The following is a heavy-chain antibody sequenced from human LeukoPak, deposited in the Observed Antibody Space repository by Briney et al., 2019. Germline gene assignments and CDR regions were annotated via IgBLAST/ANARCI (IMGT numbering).Heavy chain of an antibody. CDR2: INHSGST. CDR1: GGSFSGYY. Sequence: PSETLSLTCAVYGGSFSGYYWSWIRQPPGKGLEWIGEINHSGSTNYNPSLKSRVTISVDTSKNQFSLKLSSVTAADTAVYYCARRGYGRGLRVYYFDYWGQGTLVTVSS. V-gene: IGHV4-34*01. J-gene: IGHJ4*02. D-gene: IGHD2-15*01. CDR3: ARRGYGRGLRVYYFDY.